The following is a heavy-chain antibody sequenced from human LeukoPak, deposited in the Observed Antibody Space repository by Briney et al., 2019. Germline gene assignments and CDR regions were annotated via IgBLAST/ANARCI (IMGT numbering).Heavy chain of an antibody. CDR2: INPNSGGT. CDR3: ARDRPYYYGSGSYPPSSYYYGMDV. V-gene: IGHV1-2*04. D-gene: IGHD3-10*01. CDR1: GYTFTGYY. J-gene: IGHJ6*02. Sequence: ASVKVSCKASGYTFTGYYMHWVRQAPGQGLEWMGWINPNSGGTNYAQKFQGWVTMTRDTSISTAYMELSRLGSDDTAVYYCARDRPYYYGSGSYPPSSYYYGMDVWGQGTTVTVSS.